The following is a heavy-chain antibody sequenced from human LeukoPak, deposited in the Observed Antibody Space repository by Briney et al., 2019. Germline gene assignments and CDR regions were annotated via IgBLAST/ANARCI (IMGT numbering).Heavy chain of an antibody. D-gene: IGHD6-19*01. V-gene: IGHV3-23*01. CDR1: GFTFSSYE. CDR2: ISGSGGST. CDR3: AKSTAIAVAGDDY. J-gene: IGHJ4*02. Sequence: GGSLRLSCAASGFTFSSYEMNWVRQAPGKGLEWVSAISGSGGSTYYADSVKGRFTISRDNSKNTLYLQMNSLRAEDTAVYYCAKSTAIAVAGDDYWGQGTLVTVSS.